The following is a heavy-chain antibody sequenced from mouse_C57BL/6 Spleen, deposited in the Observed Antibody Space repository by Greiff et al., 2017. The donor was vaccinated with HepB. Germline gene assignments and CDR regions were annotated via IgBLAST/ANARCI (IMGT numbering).Heavy chain of an antibody. CDR2: ISYSGST. V-gene: IGHV3-1*01. D-gene: IGHD1-1*01. CDR3: ARSYYYGSSLYYFDY. CDR1: GYSITSGYD. Sequence: DVKLQESGPGMVKPSQSLSLTCTVTGYSITSGYDWHWIRHFPGNKLEWMGYISYSGSTNYNPSLKSRISITHDTSKNHFFLKLNSVTTEDTATYYCARSYYYGSSLYYFDYWGQGTTLTVSS. J-gene: IGHJ2*01.